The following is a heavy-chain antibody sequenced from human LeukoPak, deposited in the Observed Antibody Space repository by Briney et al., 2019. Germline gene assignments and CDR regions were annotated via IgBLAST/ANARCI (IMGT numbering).Heavy chain of an antibody. CDR3: ARTTVTVSHFDY. CDR2: IYYSGST. J-gene: IGHJ4*02. Sequence: SETLSLTSTVSGGSISSGDYYWSWIRQPPGKGLEWIGYIYYSGSTYYNPSLKSRVTISVDTSKNQFSLKLSSVTAADTAVYYCARTTVTVSHFDYWGQGTLVTVSS. CDR1: GGSISSGDYY. V-gene: IGHV4-30-4*01. D-gene: IGHD4-17*01.